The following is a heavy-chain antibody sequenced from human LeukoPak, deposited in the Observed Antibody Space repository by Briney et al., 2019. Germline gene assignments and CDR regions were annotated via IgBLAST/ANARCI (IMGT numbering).Heavy chain of an antibody. J-gene: IGHJ4*02. CDR2: INPNSGGT. Sequence: ASVKVSFKASGYTFTGYYMHWVRQAPGQGLEWMGRINPNSGGTNYAQKFQGRVTMTRDTSISTAYMELSRLRSDDTAVYYCARSVGATLFYFDYWGQGTLVTVSS. CDR3: ARSVGATLFYFDY. V-gene: IGHV1-2*06. CDR1: GYTFTGYY. D-gene: IGHD1-26*01.